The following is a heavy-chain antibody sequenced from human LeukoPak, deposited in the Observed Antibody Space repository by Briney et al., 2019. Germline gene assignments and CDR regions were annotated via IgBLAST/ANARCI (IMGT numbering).Heavy chain of an antibody. V-gene: IGHV4-59*01. Sequence: SETLSLTCTVSGGSISGYYWSWIRQPPGKGLEWIGYIYYSGSPNYNPSLKSRVTISVDTSKNQFSLKLSSVTAADTAVYYCAREGVTKYYFDYWGQGTLVTVSS. CDR3: AREGVTKYYFDY. D-gene: IGHD4-11*01. CDR1: GGSISGYY. J-gene: IGHJ4*02. CDR2: IYYSGSP.